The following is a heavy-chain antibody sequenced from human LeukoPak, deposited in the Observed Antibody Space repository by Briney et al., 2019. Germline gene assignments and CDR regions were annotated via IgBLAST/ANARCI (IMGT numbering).Heavy chain of an antibody. D-gene: IGHD1-14*01. CDR3: ERQTYGTIHFDY. J-gene: IGHJ4*02. V-gene: IGHV4-34*01. Sequence: SETLSLTCAVYGGSFSGYYWSWIRQPPGKGLEWIGEINHSGSTNYNPSLKSRVTRSVDTSKNQFSLKLSSVAAADTAVHYCERQTYGTIHFDYGGQGTLVTVSS. CDR2: INHSGST. CDR1: GGSFSGYY.